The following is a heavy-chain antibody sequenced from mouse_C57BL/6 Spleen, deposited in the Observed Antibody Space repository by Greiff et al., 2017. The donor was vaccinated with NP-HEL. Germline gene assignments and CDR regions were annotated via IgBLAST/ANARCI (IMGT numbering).Heavy chain of an antibody. J-gene: IGHJ4*01. CDR2: INYDGSST. D-gene: IGHD2-5*01. CDR3: ARVGYYSNCYAMDY. V-gene: IGHV5-16*01. CDR1: GFTFSDYY. Sequence: EVKLVESEGGLVQPGSSMKLSCTASGFTFSDYYMAWVRQVPEKGLEWVANINYDGSSTYYLDSLKSRFIISRDNAKNILYLQMSSLKSEDTATYYCARVGYYSNCYAMDYWGQGTSVTVSS.